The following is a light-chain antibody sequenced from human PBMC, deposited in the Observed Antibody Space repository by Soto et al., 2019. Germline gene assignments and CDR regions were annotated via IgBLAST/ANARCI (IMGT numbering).Light chain of an antibody. CDR2: DAS. CDR1: QSVSGY. Sequence: EIVLTQSPGTLSLSVGERATLSCRASQSVSGYLAWYQQTPGQAPRLLIYDASNRATGIPDRFSGSGSGTDFTLTINRLEPEDFTGYCCQHYFSSPLTFGGGTTVDIK. CDR3: QHYFSSPLT. J-gene: IGKJ4*01. V-gene: IGKV3-20*01.